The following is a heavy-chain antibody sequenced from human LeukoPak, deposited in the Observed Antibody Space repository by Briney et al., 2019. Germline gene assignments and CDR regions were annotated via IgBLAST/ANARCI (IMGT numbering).Heavy chain of an antibody. CDR1: GFTFSDYY. CDR3: AKERISGYGSDWGSDGLDI. J-gene: IGHJ3*02. CDR2: ISSRSNTI. D-gene: IGHD6-19*01. Sequence: GGSLRLSCVGSGFTFSDYYMSWLRQAPGKGLEWVAYISSRSNTIYYADSVKGRFTISRDNAKKSLFLQMNSLRDEDTALYYCAKERISGYGSDWGSDGLDIWGQGTMVTVSS. V-gene: IGHV3-11*01.